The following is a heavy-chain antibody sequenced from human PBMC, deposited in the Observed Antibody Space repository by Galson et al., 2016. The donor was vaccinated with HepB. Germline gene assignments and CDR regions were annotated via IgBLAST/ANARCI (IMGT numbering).Heavy chain of an antibody. J-gene: IGHJ6*02. Sequence: SLRLSCAASGITFSPYAMTWVRQAPGKGLEWVSFISAGGGSTKYVVSVKGRFTISRDDSKKTLYLQMDSLRADDTAVYYCARVLTQSHYYGMDVWGQGTTVTVSS. V-gene: IGHV3-23*01. D-gene: IGHD3-9*01. CDR2: ISAGGGST. CDR1: GITFSPYA. CDR3: ARVLTQSHYYGMDV.